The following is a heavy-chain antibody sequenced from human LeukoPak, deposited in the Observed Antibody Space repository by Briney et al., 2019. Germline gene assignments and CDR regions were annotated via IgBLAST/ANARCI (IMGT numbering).Heavy chain of an antibody. V-gene: IGHV3-9*01. D-gene: IGHD5-12*01. CDR1: GFTFDDYA. CDR2: ISWNSGSI. Sequence: GGSLRLSCAASGFTFDDYAMHWVRQAPGKGLEWVSGISWNSGSIGYADSVTGRFTISRDNAKNSFYLQMNSLRAEDTALYYCVKDTSRAGYSGYDLGGAFDYWGQGTLVTVSS. J-gene: IGHJ4*02. CDR3: VKDTSRAGYSGYDLGGAFDY.